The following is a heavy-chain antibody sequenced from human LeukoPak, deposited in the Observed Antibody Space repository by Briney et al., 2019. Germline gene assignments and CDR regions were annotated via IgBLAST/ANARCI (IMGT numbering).Heavy chain of an antibody. J-gene: IGHJ6*03. D-gene: IGHD6-19*01. CDR1: GFTFRSYD. CDR3: AKVGGIAVATYYYMDV. Sequence: GVSLRISCAASGFTFRSYDMHWVRHAPGTGLEWVAFIRFDGSNKYYADSVKGRFTISRDNSRNTLYLQMNSLRAEDTAVYYCAKVGGIAVATYYYMDVWGKGTTVTVSS. V-gene: IGHV3-30*02. CDR2: IRFDGSNK.